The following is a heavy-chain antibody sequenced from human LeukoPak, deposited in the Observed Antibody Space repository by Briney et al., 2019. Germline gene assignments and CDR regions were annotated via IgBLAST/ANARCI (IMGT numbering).Heavy chain of an antibody. CDR2: VYPGDSGT. J-gene: IGHJ4*02. CDR3: AREAAGGKFDY. V-gene: IGHV5-51*01. Sequence: GESLKISCKGSGYSFTNYWIGWVRQMPGKGLEWRGIVYPGDSGTRYSPSFQGQVSISADKSISTAYLQWSSLKASDTAMYYCAREAAGGKFDYWGQGTLVTVSS. CDR1: GYSFTNYW. D-gene: IGHD3-16*01.